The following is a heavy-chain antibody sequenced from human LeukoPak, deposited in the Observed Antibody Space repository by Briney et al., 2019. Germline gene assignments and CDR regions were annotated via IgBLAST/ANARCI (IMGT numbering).Heavy chain of an antibody. D-gene: IGHD6-6*01. Sequence: GGSLGLSCAASGFTFSSYAMHWVRQAPGKGLEWVAVISYDGSNKYYADSVKGRFTISRDNSKNTLYLQMNSLRAEDTAVYYSAKIRGYSSSYEDYWGQGTLVTVSS. J-gene: IGHJ4*02. CDR3: AKIRGYSSSYEDY. CDR1: GFTFSSYA. CDR2: ISYDGSNK. V-gene: IGHV3-30-3*02.